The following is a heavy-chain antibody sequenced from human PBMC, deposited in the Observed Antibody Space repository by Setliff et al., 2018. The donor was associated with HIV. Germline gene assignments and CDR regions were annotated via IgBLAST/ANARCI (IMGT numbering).Heavy chain of an antibody. D-gene: IGHD2-21*02. CDR3: ASPTAIPH. J-gene: IGHJ4*02. Sequence: GASVKVSCKASGDTFSTYIISWVRQARGQGLEWMGGIIPMIGTADYARKFQGRLTITADKSTSTAYMELSSLRPEDTAVYYCASPTAIPHWGQGTLVTVSS. V-gene: IGHV1-69*06. CDR1: GDTFSTYI. CDR2: IIPMIGTA.